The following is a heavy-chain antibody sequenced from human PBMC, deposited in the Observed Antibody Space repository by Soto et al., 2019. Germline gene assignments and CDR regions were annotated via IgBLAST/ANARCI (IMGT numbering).Heavy chain of an antibody. Sequence: SETLSLTCSASGGSTSSHNHYFPWMRRPPEKGLEWIGSIDYRGTTYYKPSLKSRVTISGETSRNQFSLYLRSVTAADSAVYYCVGEVPLYSTSWTGYFDCWGQGSLV. CDR3: VGEVPLYSTSWTGYFDC. V-gene: IGHV4-39*01. D-gene: IGHD6-13*01. CDR1: GGSTSSHNHY. J-gene: IGHJ4*02. CDR2: IDYRGTT.